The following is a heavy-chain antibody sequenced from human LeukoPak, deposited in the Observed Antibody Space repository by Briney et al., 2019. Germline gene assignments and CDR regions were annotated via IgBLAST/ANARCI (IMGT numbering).Heavy chain of an antibody. CDR3: ARSGLIAVAGSIWFDP. CDR1: GGSFSGYY. CDR2: INHSGST. J-gene: IGHJ5*02. V-gene: IGHV4-34*01. Sequence: KPSETLSLTCAVYGGSFSGYYWSWIRQPPGKGLEWIGEINHSGSTNYNPSLKSRVTISVDTSKNQFSLKLSSVTAADTAVYYCARSGLIAVAGSIWFDPWGQGTLVTVSS. D-gene: IGHD6-19*01.